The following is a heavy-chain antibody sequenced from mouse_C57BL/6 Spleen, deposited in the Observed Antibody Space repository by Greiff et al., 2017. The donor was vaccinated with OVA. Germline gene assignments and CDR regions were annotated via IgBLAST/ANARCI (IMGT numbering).Heavy chain of an antibody. CDR3: ASPTIVTTDWYFDV. CDR2: IWSGGST. Sequence: QVQLKESGPGLVQPSQSLSITCTVSGFSLTSYGVHWVRQSPGKGLEWLGVIWSGGSTDYNAALISRLSISKDNSKSQVFFKMNSLQADDTAIYYCASPTIVTTDWYFDVWGTGTTVTVSS. D-gene: IGHD2-5*01. J-gene: IGHJ1*03. V-gene: IGHV2-2*01. CDR1: GFSLTSYG.